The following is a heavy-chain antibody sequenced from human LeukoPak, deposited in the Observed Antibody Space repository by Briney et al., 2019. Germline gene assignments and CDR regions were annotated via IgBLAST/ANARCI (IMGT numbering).Heavy chain of an antibody. Sequence: SETLSLTCTVSGGSISSYYWSWIRQPPGQGLEWIGYIYYSGSTNYNPSLKSRVTISVDTSENQFSLKLNSVTAADTAVYYCARGGYGRQLDYWGQGTLVTVSS. V-gene: IGHV4-59*01. J-gene: IGHJ4*02. CDR2: IYYSGST. D-gene: IGHD5-12*01. CDR1: GGSISSYY. CDR3: ARGGYGRQLDY.